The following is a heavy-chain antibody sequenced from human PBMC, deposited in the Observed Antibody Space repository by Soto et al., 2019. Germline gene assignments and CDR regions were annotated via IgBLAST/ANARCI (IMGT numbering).Heavy chain of an antibody. J-gene: IGHJ4*02. D-gene: IGHD3-22*01. Sequence: GGSLRLSCAASGFTFNIYAMTWVRQAPGKGLEWVSAISRYGDFTYYADSAEGRFTISRDNSKNTLYLQMNSLRAEDTAVYYCAKDRYLDHDSRGYLFDNWGQGTLVTVSS. CDR1: GFTFNIYA. CDR2: ISRYGDFT. CDR3: AKDRYLDHDSRGYLFDN. V-gene: IGHV3-23*01.